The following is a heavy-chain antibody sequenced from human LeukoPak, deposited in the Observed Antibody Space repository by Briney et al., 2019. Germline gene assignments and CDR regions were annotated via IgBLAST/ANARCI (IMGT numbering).Heavy chain of an antibody. CDR1: GFTFSDHY. V-gene: IGHV3-72*01. CDR3: TRVSRTYQGAFDF. D-gene: IGHD2-2*01. J-gene: IGHJ3*01. CDR2: ARNKANGYNT. Sequence: PGGSLRLSCAASGFTFSDHYMHWVRQAPGKGLEGVGRARNKANGYNTEYAAPVKGRFTISRDDSKHALYLQMNSLRTEDTALYYCTRVSRTYQGAFDFWGQGPMVTVPS.